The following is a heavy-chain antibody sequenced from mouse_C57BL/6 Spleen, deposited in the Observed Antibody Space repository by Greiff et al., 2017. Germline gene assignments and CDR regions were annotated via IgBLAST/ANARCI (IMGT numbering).Heavy chain of an antibody. D-gene: IGHD1-1*01. CDR3: ARDYYGSSYYYFDY. J-gene: IGHJ2*01. Sequence: VQLQQPGAELVKPGASVKMSCKASGYTFTSYWITWVKQRPGQGLEWIGDIYPGSGSTNYNEKFKSKATLTVDTSSSTAYMQRSSLTSEDSAVYYWARDYYGSSYYYFDYWGQGTTLTVSS. CDR1: GYTFTSYW. CDR2: IYPGSGST. V-gene: IGHV1-55*01.